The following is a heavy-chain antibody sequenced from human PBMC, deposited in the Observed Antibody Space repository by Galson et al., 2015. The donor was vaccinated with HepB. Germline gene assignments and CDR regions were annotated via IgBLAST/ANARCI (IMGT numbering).Heavy chain of an antibody. CDR2: IYWDDDK. CDR1: GFSLSTSGVG. CDR3: AHRNPGYGSTWINTGFDP. V-gene: IGHV2-5*02. D-gene: IGHD6-13*01. J-gene: IGHJ5*02. Sequence: PALVKPTHTLTLTCTFSGFSLSTSGVGVGWIRQPPGKALEWLALIYWDDDKRYSPSLKTRLTITKDTSKNQVVLTMTNMDPVDTATYYCAHRNPGYGSTWINTGFDPWGQGTLVTVSS.